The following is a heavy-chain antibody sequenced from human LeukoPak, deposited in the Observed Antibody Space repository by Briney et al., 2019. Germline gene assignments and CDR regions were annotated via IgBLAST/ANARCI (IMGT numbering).Heavy chain of an antibody. V-gene: IGHV4-59*01. D-gene: IGHD2-2*01. Sequence: PSGTLSLTCTVSGGSISSYYWSWIRQPPGKGLEWIGYIYYSGSTNYNPSLKSRVTISVDTSKNQFSLKLSSVTAADTAVYYCARVPSPAWFDPWGQGTLVTVSS. CDR1: GGSISSYY. CDR3: ARVPSPAWFDP. CDR2: IYYSGST. J-gene: IGHJ5*02.